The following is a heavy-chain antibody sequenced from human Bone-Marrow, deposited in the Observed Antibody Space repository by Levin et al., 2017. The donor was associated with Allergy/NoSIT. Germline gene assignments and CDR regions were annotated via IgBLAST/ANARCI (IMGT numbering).Heavy chain of an antibody. V-gene: IGHV1-2*03. J-gene: IGHJ5*02. Sequence: LVASVKVSCKAFGYTFTGYYIHWVRQTPGQGLEWMGWINPNSGGTNYAQKFQGRVTVTRDTSISTVYMELSRLRSDDTAVYFCARDPNHYGSGRGWFDPWGQGTQVTVSS. CDR2: INPNSGGT. CDR3: ARDPNHYGSGRGWFDP. D-gene: IGHD3-10*01. CDR1: GYTFTGYY.